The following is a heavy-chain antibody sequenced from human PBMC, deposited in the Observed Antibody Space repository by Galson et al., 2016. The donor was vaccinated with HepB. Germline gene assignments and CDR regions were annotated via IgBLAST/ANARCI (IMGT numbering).Heavy chain of an antibody. CDR3: TRDDSYGVDV. Sequence: SLRLSCAASDFTFSGRWMHWVRQVPGKGLVWVSYINADGTSTTYADSVKGRFTISRDNAKNTVHLQMNSLRAEDTAIYYCTRDDSYGVDVWGPGTKVTVSS. V-gene: IGHV3-74*01. CDR2: INADGTST. D-gene: IGHD2-21*02. CDR1: DFTFSGRW. J-gene: IGHJ6*02.